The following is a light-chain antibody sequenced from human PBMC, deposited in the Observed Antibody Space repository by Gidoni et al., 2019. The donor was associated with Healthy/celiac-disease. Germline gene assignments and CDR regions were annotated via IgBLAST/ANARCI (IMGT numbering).Light chain of an antibody. CDR1: SSDVGGYNY. CDR2: EVS. Sequence: QSALTQPASVSGSPGQSITLSCTGTSSDVGGYNYVSWYQQHPGKAPKLMIYEVSNRPSGVPERVSGSKSGNTASLTISGRQAEDEADYYCSSYTSSSTYVVFGGGTKLTVL. CDR3: SSYTSSSTYVV. J-gene: IGLJ2*01. V-gene: IGLV2-14*01.